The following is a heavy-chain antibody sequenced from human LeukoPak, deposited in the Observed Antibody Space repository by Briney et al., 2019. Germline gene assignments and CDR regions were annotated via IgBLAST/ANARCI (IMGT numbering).Heavy chain of an antibody. D-gene: IGHD6-19*01. CDR1: GFTFSSYS. V-gene: IGHV3-74*01. CDR3: ARDPDRSGWSTFEY. J-gene: IGHJ4*02. Sequence: GGSLRLSCAASGFTFSSYSMNWVRQAPGKGLVWVSRINSDGSSTTYADSVRGRFTISRDNAKNTLYLQMKSLRVEDTAVYYCARDPDRSGWSTFEYWGQGTQVTVSS. CDR2: INSDGSST.